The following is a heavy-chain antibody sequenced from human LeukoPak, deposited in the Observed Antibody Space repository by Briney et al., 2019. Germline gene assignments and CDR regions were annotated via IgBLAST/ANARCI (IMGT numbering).Heavy chain of an antibody. CDR2: IYHSGST. V-gene: IGHV4-38-2*02. J-gene: IGHJ4*02. D-gene: IGHD6-6*01. CDR3: TSSPNQYYFDY. Sequence: ASETLSLTCTVSGHSISSGYYWGWIRPSPGKGLEWIGSIYHSGSTYDNPSLKSRVTMSVDTSKNQFSLKLSSVTAADTAVYYCTSSPNQYYFDYWGQGTLVTVSS. CDR1: GHSISSGYY.